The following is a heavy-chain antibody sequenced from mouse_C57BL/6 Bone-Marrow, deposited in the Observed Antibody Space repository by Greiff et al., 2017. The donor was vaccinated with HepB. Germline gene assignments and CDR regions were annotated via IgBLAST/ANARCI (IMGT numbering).Heavy chain of an antibody. V-gene: IGHV14-3*01. CDR3: AGYYDYGAWFAY. D-gene: IGHD2-4*01. CDR1: GSNIKNTY. J-gene: IGHJ3*01. CDR2: IDPANGNT. Sequence: EVKLMESVAELVRPGASVKLSCTASGSNIKNTYMHWVKQRPEQGLEWIGRIDPANGNTKYAQKFQGKATITADTYSNTDYLQNSSLTSEDTAIYYCAGYYDYGAWFAYWVQGTLVTVSA.